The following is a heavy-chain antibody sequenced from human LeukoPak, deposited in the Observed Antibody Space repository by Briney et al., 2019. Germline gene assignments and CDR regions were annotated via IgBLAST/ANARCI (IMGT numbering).Heavy chain of an antibody. V-gene: IGHV4-31*03. J-gene: IGHJ6*02. CDR1: GGSISSGGYY. D-gene: IGHD3-3*01. CDR2: IYYSGST. CDR3: ARGGKEWYYYYYGMDV. Sequence: SETLSLTCTVSGGSISSGGYYWSWIRQHPGKGLEWIGYIYYSGSTYYNPSLKSRVTISVDTSKNQFSLKLSSVTAADTAVYYCARGGKEWYYYYYGMDVWGQGTTVTVSS.